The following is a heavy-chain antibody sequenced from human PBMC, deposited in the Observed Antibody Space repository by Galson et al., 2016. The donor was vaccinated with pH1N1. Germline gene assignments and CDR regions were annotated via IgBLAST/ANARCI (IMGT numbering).Heavy chain of an antibody. V-gene: IGHV7-4-1*02. CDR2: IHTTTGDP. CDR1: GYTFASYA. J-gene: IGHJ4*02. Sequence: SVKVSCKASGYTFASYAINWVRQVPGQGLEWMGWIHTTTGDPSYGQGFTGRFVFSLDTSVTTAYQQISSLKTEDAAVYYCARESYRCSGGSCYFDSWGQGTLVTVSS. CDR3: ARESYRCSGGSCYFDS. D-gene: IGHD2-15*01.